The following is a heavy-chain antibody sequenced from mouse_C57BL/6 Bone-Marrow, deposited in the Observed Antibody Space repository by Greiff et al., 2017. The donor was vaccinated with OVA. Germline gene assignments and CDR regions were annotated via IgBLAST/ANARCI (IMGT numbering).Heavy chain of an antibody. CDR3: ARQDYYGSSYCAMDY. J-gene: IGHJ4*01. V-gene: IGHV5-6*02. D-gene: IGHD1-1*01. CDR2: ISSGGSYT. CDR1: GFTFSSYG. Sequence: EVMLVESGGDLVKPGGSLKLSCAASGFTFSSYGMSWVRQTPDKRLEWVATISSGGSYTYYPDSVKGRFTISRDNAKNTLYLQMSSLKSEDTAMYYCARQDYYGSSYCAMDYWGQGTSVTVSS.